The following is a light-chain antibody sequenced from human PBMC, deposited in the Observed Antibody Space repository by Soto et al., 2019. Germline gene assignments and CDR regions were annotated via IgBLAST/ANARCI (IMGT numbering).Light chain of an antibody. CDR2: GAS. J-gene: IGKJ4*01. Sequence: EIVMTQSPSTLSVSPGERATLSCRASQSVSSNLAWYQQKAGQAPRLLIYGASTRATGIPARFSGSGSGTEFTLTISSLQFEDFAIYYCQQYNNWPPLTFGGGTKVDIK. V-gene: IGKV3-15*01. CDR1: QSVSSN. CDR3: QQYNNWPPLT.